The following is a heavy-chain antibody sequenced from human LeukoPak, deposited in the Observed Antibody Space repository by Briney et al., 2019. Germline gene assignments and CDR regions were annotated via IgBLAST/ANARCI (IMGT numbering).Heavy chain of an antibody. J-gene: IGHJ4*02. Sequence: PGGSLRLSCAASGFTFSSYGMHWVRQAPGKGLEWVAVISYDGSNKYYADSVKGRFTISRDNSKNTLYLQMNSLRAEDTAVYYCAKDLGATIFDYWGQGTLVTVSS. V-gene: IGHV3-30*18. CDR3: AKDLGATIFDY. CDR2: ISYDGSNK. D-gene: IGHD1-26*01. CDR1: GFTFSSYG.